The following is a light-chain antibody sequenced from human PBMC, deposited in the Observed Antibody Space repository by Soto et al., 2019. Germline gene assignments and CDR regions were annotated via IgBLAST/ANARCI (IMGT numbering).Light chain of an antibody. V-gene: IGLV2-14*01. CDR3: SSYTTSSTQV. CDR2: EVS. J-gene: IGLJ1*01. CDR1: SSDIGGYKH. Sequence: QSALTQPRSVSGSPGQSITISCTGTSSDIGGYKHVSWYQQHPGKAPKLMIYEVSNRPSGVSNRFSGSKSGNTASLTISGLQAEDEADYYCSSYTTSSTQVFGTGTKLTVL.